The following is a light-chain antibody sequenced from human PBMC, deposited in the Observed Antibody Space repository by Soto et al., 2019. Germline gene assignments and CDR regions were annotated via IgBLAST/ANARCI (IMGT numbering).Light chain of an antibody. Sequence: QPVLTQPPSASGTPGQTVTISCSGSSSNIGSKNVNWYQQLPGAAPKLLIYRNNQWPSGVPDRFSGSKSGTSASLAISGPQSEDEGDYYCAAWDESLNGVLFGGGTKVTVL. CDR3: AAWDESLNGVL. CDR1: SSNIGSKN. J-gene: IGLJ2*01. V-gene: IGLV1-44*01. CDR2: RNN.